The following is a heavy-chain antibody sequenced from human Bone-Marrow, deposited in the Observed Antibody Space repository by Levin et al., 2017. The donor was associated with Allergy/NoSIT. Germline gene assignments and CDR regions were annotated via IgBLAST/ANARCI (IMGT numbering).Heavy chain of an antibody. CDR2: VDHSGTP. J-gene: IGHJ1*01. Sequence: GSLRLSCAVYGGASSGYQWSWIRHFPGKGLEWIGEVDHSGTPKYNPSLRRRVSISVDTSESHLSLTLGSVTDADTAIYYCAREENYYDSTGQFRVAAYWGQGTLVTVSS. V-gene: IGHV4-34*01. D-gene: IGHD3-22*01. CDR3: AREENYYDSTGQFRVAAY. CDR1: GGASSGYQ.